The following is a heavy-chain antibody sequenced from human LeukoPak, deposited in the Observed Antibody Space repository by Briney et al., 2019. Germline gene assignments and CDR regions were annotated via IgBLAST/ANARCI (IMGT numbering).Heavy chain of an antibody. V-gene: IGHV3-30-3*01. CDR1: GFTFSSYA. CDR3: ARKAHYYDSSGYRRFDY. D-gene: IGHD3-22*01. J-gene: IGHJ4*02. Sequence: GRSLRLSCAASGFTFSSYAMHWVRQAPGKGLEWVAVISYDGSNKYYADSVKGRFTISRDNSKNTLYLQMNSLRAEDTAVYYCARKAHYYDSSGYRRFDYWGQGTLVTVSS. CDR2: ISYDGSNK.